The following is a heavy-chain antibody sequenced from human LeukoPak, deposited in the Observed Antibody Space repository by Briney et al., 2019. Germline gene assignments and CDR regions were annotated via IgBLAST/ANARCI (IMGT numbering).Heavy chain of an antibody. D-gene: IGHD2-2*01. Sequence: SETLSLTCTVSGGSIRSSYYWGWIRQPPGKGLEWIGSIYYSGSTYYNPSLKSRVTISVDTSKNQISLKLSSVTAADTAVYYCAGQLLSWFDPWGQGTLVTVSS. J-gene: IGHJ5*02. CDR2: IYYSGST. CDR3: AGQLLSWFDP. CDR1: GGSIRSSYY. V-gene: IGHV4-39*01.